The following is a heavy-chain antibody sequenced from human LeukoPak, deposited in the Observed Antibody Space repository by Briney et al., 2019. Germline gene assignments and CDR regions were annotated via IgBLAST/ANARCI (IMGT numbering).Heavy chain of an antibody. Sequence: ASVKVSCKASGYTFTGYFMHWVRQAAGQGLEWMGWINPHSGGTDNAQNFQGRVTMTRDTSINTAYMELTRMTSDDTAVYFCARGGGTSGPELDYWGQGTLVTVSS. CDR3: ARGGGTSGPELDY. J-gene: IGHJ4*02. CDR2: INPHSGGT. V-gene: IGHV1-2*02. D-gene: IGHD3-3*01. CDR1: GYTFTGYF.